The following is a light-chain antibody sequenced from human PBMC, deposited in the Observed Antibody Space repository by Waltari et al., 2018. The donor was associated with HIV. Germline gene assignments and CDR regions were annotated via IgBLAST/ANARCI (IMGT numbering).Light chain of an antibody. V-gene: IGLV1-47*01. Sequence: QSVLTQPPSASGSPGQKVTISSSGATANIGAYIVFLFQQFPGTAPKLLIYRDNLRHSGVPARFSGSKSGTSASLTISGLRSDDEAHYFCAVLDDTLGGGVFGGGTKLTVL. CDR1: TANIGAYI. J-gene: IGLJ2*01. CDR2: RDN. CDR3: AVLDDTLGGGV.